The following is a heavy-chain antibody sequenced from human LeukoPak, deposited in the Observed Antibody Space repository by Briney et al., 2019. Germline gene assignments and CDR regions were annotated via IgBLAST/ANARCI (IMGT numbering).Heavy chain of an antibody. J-gene: IGHJ6*03. CDR2: ISYDGSNK. CDR1: GFTFSSYA. D-gene: IGHD6-6*01. CDR3: ARSGESSSFDYYYYYMDV. V-gene: IGHV3-30*01. Sequence: GRSLRLSCAASGFTFSSYAMHWVRQAPGQGLEWVAVISYDGSNKYYADSVKGRFTISRDNSKNTLYLQMNSLRAEDTAVYYCARSGESSSFDYYYYYMDVWGKGTTVTVSS.